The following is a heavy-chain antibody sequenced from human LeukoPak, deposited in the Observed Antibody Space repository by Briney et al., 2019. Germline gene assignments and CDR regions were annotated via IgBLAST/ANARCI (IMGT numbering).Heavy chain of an antibody. J-gene: IGHJ4*02. V-gene: IGHV3-7*01. CDR2: IKQEGSET. D-gene: IGHD3-22*01. CDR3: ARGGQYSGYYYFDY. Sequence: GGSLRLSCTASEFTFSNYWMSWVRQAPGKGLEWVANIKQEGSETYSVDSVRGRFTISRDNAKNSLYLQMNSLRAEDTALYYCARGGQYSGYYYFDYWGQGTLVTVSS. CDR1: EFTFSNYW.